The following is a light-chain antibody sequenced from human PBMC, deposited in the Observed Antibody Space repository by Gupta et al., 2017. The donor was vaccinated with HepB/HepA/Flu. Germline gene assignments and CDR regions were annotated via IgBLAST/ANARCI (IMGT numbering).Light chain of an antibody. V-gene: IGLV1-51*01. CDR3: GTWDSSLSAGV. CDR1: SSNIGNNY. Sequence: QTVLTQPPSVSAAPGQKVTFSCSGCSSNIGNNYVSWYQQFPGTAPKLLIYYNNKRPSGIPYRFSGSKSGTSATLGITGLQTGDEADYYCGTWDSSLSAGVFGGGTKLTVL. CDR2: YNN. J-gene: IGLJ3*02.